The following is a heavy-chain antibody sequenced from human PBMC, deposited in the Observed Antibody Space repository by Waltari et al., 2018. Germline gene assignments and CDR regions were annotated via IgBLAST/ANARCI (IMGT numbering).Heavy chain of an antibody. CDR2: IRYDGSNK. CDR1: GFTFSSYG. CDR3: AKEGYDYIWGSYPTR. J-gene: IGHJ4*02. D-gene: IGHD3-16*02. Sequence: QVQLVESGGGVVQPGGSLRLSCAASGFTFSSYGMHWVRQAPGKGLEWVAFIRYDGSNKYYADSVKGRFTISRDNSKNTLYLQMNSLRAEDTAVYYCAKEGYDYIWGSYPTRWGQGTLVTVSS. V-gene: IGHV3-30*02.